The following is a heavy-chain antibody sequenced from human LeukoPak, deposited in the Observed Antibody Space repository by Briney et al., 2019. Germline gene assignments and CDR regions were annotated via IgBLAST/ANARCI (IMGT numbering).Heavy chain of an antibody. D-gene: IGHD5-18*01. J-gene: IGHJ4*02. CDR1: GFTVSSNY. CDR2: IYSGGST. V-gene: IGHV3-53*01. Sequence: GGSLRLSCAASGFTVSSNYMSWVRRAPGKGLEWVSVIYSGGSTYYADSVKGRFTISRDNSKNTLYLQMNSPRAEDTAVYYCARVEGGYSYGYLDYWGQGTLVTVSS. CDR3: ARVEGGYSYGYLDY.